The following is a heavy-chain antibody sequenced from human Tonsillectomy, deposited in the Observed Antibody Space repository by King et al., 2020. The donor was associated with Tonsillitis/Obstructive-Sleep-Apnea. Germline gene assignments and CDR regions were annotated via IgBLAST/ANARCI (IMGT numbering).Heavy chain of an antibody. CDR3: TTALQWCGELPFDY. Sequence: VQLVESGGGLVKPGGSLRLSCAASGFTFSNAWMSWVRQAPGKGLEWVGRIKSKTDGGTTDYAAPVKGRFTISRDDSKNTLYLQMNSLKTEDTAVYYCTTALQWCGELPFDYWGQGTLVTVSS. CDR2: IKSKTDGGTT. D-gene: IGHD3-10*01. CDR1: GFTFSNAW. J-gene: IGHJ4*02. V-gene: IGHV3-15*01.